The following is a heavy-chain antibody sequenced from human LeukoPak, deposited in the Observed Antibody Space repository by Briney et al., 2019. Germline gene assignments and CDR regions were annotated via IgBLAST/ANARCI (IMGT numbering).Heavy chain of an antibody. CDR3: AKGGPLLRYFDWLLSGRYFDY. CDR1: GFTFSSYG. Sequence: GGSLRLSCAASGFTFSSYGMHWVRQAPGKGLEWVAFIRYDGSNKYYADSVKGRFTISRDNSKNTLYLQMNSLRAEDTAVYYCAKGGPLLRYFDWLLSGRYFDYWGQGTLVTVSS. CDR2: IRYDGSNK. D-gene: IGHD3-9*01. V-gene: IGHV3-30*02. J-gene: IGHJ4*02.